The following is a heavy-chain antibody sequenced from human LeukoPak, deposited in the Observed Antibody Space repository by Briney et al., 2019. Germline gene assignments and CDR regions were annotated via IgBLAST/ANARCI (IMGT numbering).Heavy chain of an antibody. V-gene: IGHV4-39*01. J-gene: IGHJ4*02. D-gene: IGHD5-18*01. Sequence: SETLSLTCTVSGGSISSYYWSWIRQPPGKGLEWIGSIYYSGSTYYNPSLKSRVTISVDTSKNQFSLKLSSVTAADTAVYYCARPAPYGYSYLYWGQGTLVTVSS. CDR1: GGSISSYY. CDR2: IYYSGST. CDR3: ARPAPYGYSYLY.